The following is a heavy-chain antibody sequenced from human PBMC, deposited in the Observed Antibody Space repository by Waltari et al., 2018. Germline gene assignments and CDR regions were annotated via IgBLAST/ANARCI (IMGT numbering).Heavy chain of an antibody. J-gene: IGHJ6*03. V-gene: IGHV5-51*01. Sequence: EVQLVQSGAEVKKPGESLKISCKGSGYSFTSYWIGWVRQMPGKGLEWMGIIYPGDSDTRYSPSFQGQVTISDDKSISTAYLQWSSLKASDTAMYYCARRREWLSPIGYYYYYMDVWGKGTTVTVSS. D-gene: IGHD3-3*01. CDR2: IYPGDSDT. CDR3: ARRREWLSPIGYYYYYMDV. CDR1: GYSFTSYW.